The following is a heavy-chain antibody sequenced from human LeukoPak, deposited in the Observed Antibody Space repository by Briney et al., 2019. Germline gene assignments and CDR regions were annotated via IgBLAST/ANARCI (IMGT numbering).Heavy chain of an antibody. CDR2: IYYSGST. J-gene: IGHJ5*02. V-gene: IGHV4-59*01. D-gene: IGHD6-19*01. Sequence: MTSETLSLTCTVSGGSISSYYWSWIRQPPGKGLEWIGYIYYSGSTNYNPSLKSRVTISVDTSKNQFSLKLSSVTAADTAVYYCARGGGWYDWFDPWGQGTLVTVSS. CDR1: GGSISSYY. CDR3: ARGGGWYDWFDP.